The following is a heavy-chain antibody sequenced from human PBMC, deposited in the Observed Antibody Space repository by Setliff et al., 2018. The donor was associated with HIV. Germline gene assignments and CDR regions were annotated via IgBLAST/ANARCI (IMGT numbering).Heavy chain of an antibody. CDR3: ARDPKVEWDLFGAFDI. CDR1: GGSIVSYY. Sequence: SETLSLTCTVSGGSIVSYYWTWIRQPAGRGLEWMGRIYSSGNTEYNPSLESRVTMSVDTSKNQMSLELTSVTAADTAVYYCARDPKVEWDLFGAFDIWGQGTMVTVSS. J-gene: IGHJ3*02. V-gene: IGHV4-4*07. D-gene: IGHD3-16*01. CDR2: IYSSGNT.